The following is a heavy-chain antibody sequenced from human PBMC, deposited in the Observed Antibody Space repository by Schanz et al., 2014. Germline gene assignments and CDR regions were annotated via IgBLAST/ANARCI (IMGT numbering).Heavy chain of an antibody. CDR2: IYIGGNT. Sequence: EVQLVESGGGLVQPGGSLRLSCAASGFSVGNKYMNWVRQAPGKGLEWVSFIYIGGNTYYADSVKGRFTISRDNSKNTVYIQMNSLRAEDTAVYYCAKDAENTAMITDYFDYWGQGTLVTVSS. CDR1: GFSVGNKY. D-gene: IGHD5-18*01. CDR3: AKDAENTAMITDYFDY. J-gene: IGHJ4*02. V-gene: IGHV3-66*01.